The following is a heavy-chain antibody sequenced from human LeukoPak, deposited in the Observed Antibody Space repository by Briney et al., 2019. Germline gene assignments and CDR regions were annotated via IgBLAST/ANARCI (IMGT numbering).Heavy chain of an antibody. Sequence: GSLRLSCAASGFTFSSYAMSWVRQAPGKGLEWVSAISGSGGSTYYADSVKGRFTISRDNSKNTLYLQMNSLRAEDTAVYYCATRSSGWYGNFDYWGQGTLVTVSS. D-gene: IGHD6-19*01. CDR2: ISGSGGST. V-gene: IGHV3-23*01. J-gene: IGHJ4*02. CDR1: GFTFSSYA. CDR3: ATRSSGWYGNFDY.